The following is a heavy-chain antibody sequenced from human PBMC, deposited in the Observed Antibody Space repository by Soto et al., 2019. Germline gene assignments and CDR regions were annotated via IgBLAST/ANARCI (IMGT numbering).Heavy chain of an antibody. CDR2: INPNSGGT. CDR3: ARGLYGGNCPEYYSYGTDV. Sequence: ASVKVSCKASGYTFTGYYMHWVRQAPGQGLEWMGWINPNSGGTNYAQKFQGWVTMTRDTSISTAYMELSRLRSDDTAVYYCARGLYGGNCPEYYSYGTDVWGQGPTVTVSS. V-gene: IGHV1-2*04. J-gene: IGHJ6*02. D-gene: IGHD2-15*01. CDR1: GYTFTGYY.